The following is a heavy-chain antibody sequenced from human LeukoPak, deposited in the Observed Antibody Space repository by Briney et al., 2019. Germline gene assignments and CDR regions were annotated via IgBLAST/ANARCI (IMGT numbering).Heavy chain of an antibody. Sequence: PGGSLRLSCEASGFAFNNYWMHWVRQAPGKGLVWVSRIRTDGLETSYADSVKGRFTVSRDNSKNTLYLQMNSLRAEDTAVYYCAKVGRTTTGSFDYWGQGTLVTVSS. V-gene: IGHV3-74*01. D-gene: IGHD4-11*01. CDR1: GFAFNNYW. CDR3: AKVGRTTTGSFDY. CDR2: IRTDGLET. J-gene: IGHJ4*02.